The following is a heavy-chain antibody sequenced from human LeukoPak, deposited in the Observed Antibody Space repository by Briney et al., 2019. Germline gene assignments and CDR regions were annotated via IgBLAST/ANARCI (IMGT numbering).Heavy chain of an antibody. CDR3: ARDGSKGRSSRGYEGFDP. CDR1: GGSISSGSYY. CDR2: IYTSGST. V-gene: IGHV4-61*02. Sequence: PSETLSLTCTVSGGSISSGSYYWSWIRQPAGKGLEWIGRIYTSGSTNYNPSLKSRVTISVDTSKNQFSLKLSSVTAADTAVYYCARDGSKGRSSRGYEGFDPWGQGTLVTVSS. D-gene: IGHD6-13*01. J-gene: IGHJ5*02.